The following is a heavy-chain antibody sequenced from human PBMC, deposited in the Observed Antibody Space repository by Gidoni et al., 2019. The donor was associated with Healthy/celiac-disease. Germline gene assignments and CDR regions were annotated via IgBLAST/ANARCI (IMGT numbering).Heavy chain of an antibody. CDR3: AKTSGYDLAQSPWFDP. J-gene: IGHJ5*02. Sequence: EVQLLESGGGLVQPGGSLRLSCAASGFTFSSYAMSWVRQAPGKGLEWVSAISGSGGSTYYADSVKGRFTISRDNSKNTLYLQMNSLRAEDTAVYYCAKTSGYDLAQSPWFDPWGQGTLVTVSS. D-gene: IGHD5-12*01. CDR2: ISGSGGST. V-gene: IGHV3-23*01. CDR1: GFTFSSYA.